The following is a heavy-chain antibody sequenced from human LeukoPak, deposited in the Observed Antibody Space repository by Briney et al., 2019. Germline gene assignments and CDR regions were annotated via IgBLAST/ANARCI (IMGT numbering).Heavy chain of an antibody. CDR3: AREGLAAAGHDY. J-gene: IGHJ4*02. V-gene: IGHV3-21*01. D-gene: IGHD6-13*01. Sequence: GGSLRFSCAASGFSFSSFSMNWVRQAPGKGLEWVSSISTSSGYKYYADSMKGRFTVSRDNAKNSLYLQMNSLRAEDTAVYFCAREGLAAAGHDYWGQGTLVTVSS. CDR1: GFSFSSFS. CDR2: ISTSSGYK.